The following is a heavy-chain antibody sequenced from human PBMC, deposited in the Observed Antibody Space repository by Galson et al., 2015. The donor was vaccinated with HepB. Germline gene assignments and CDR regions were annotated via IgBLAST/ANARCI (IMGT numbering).Heavy chain of an antibody. CDR1: GGSVTGYY. D-gene: IGHD5-24*01. J-gene: IGHJ4*02. CDR2: IHYSGVT. V-gene: IGHV4-59*02. Sequence: ETLSLTCTVSGGSVTGYYWSWIRQPPGKGLEWIGYIHYSGVTSYNPSLKSRLTISADTSKNHFSLRLTSVTAADTAVYYCARVVPDGYSDYWGQGILVTVSS. CDR3: ARVVPDGYSDY.